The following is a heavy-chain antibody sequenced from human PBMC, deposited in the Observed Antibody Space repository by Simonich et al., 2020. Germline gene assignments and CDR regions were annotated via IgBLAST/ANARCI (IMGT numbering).Heavy chain of an antibody. D-gene: IGHD7-27*01. CDR3: ARDGLGTAYYYYMDV. J-gene: IGHJ6*03. V-gene: IGHV3-7*01. Sequence: EVQLVESGGGLVQPGGSLRLSCAASGFTFSSYWMSWVRQAPGKGLEWVANIKQDGSEKYNVDSVKGRFTISRDNAKNSRYLQMNSLRAEDTAVYYCARDGLGTAYYYYMDVWGKGTTVTVSS. CDR2: IKQDGSEK. CDR1: GFTFSSYW.